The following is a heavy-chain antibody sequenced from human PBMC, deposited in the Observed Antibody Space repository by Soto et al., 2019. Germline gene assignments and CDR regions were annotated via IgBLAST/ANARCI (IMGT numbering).Heavy chain of an antibody. D-gene: IGHD3-3*01. J-gene: IGHJ4*02. CDR1: GGTFSSYA. V-gene: IGHV1-69*01. Sequence: QVQLVQSGAEVKKPGSSVKVSCKASGGTFSSYAISWVRQAPGQGLEWMGGIIPIFGTANYAQKFQGRVTITADESTSTAYMELRSLRSEDTAVYYCASRSGYYHKGPIYFDYWGQGTLVTVSS. CDR2: IIPIFGTA. CDR3: ASRSGYYHKGPIYFDY.